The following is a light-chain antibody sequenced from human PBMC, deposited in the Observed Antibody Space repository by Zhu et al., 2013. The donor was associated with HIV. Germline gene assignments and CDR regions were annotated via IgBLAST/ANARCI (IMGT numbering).Light chain of an antibody. V-gene: IGKV3-20*01. Sequence: DIVLTQSPGTLSLSPGDTATLSCRASQSVSSSFLAWYQQKIGQPPRLLMYETSTRAAGIPARFSGSGSVRDFTLTISKLEPEDFAVYFCQQYATSSLTFGGGTKVEI. CDR2: ETS. J-gene: IGKJ4*01. CDR1: QSVSSSF. CDR3: QQYATSSLT.